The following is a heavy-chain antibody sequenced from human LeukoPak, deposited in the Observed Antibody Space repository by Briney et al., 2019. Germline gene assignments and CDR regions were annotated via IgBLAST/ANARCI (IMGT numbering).Heavy chain of an antibody. D-gene: IGHD6-13*01. CDR3: ARTSSSWL. J-gene: IGHJ4*02. CDR2: IYDSGST. V-gene: IGHV4-59*01. CDR1: GASINNYY. Sequence: SETLSLTCTVSGASINNYYWSWLRQPPGKGLEWIGCIYDSGSTDYNPSLKSRVTISVDTSKNQFSLKLSSVTAADTAMYYCARTSSSWLWGQGTLVTVSS.